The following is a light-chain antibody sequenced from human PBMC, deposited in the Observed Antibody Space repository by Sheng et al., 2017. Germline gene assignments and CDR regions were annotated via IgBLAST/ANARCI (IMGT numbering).Light chain of an antibody. V-gene: IGKV1-5*03. CDR3: QQYNNYSGT. CDR2: KAS. J-gene: IGKJ1*01. Sequence: DIQMTQSPSTLSASVGDRVTITCRASQDISPWLAWYQQKPGKAPKLLIYKASFLESGVPSRFSGSESGTEFTLTISSLQPDDFATYYCQQYNNYSGTFGQGTKVGNQT. CDR1: QDISPW.